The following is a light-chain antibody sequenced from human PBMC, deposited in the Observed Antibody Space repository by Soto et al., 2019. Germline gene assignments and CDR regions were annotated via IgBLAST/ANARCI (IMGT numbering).Light chain of an antibody. CDR3: QQYSTDPFT. J-gene: IGKJ3*01. Sequence: DIQMTQSPSTLSASVGDRVTLTCRASRSITNWLAWFQQKPGKAPKLLIYDASNLESGVPSRFSGSGSGTEFTLSISSLQPDDFGTYYCQQYSTDPFTFGPGTKVDIK. CDR2: DAS. CDR1: RSITNW. V-gene: IGKV1-5*01.